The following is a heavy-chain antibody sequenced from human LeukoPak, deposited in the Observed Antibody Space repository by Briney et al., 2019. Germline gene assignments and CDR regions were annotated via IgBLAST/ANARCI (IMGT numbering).Heavy chain of an antibody. Sequence: GGSLRLSCAASVFTFSSYAMNWVRQAPGKGLEWVSAISGSGGSTYYADSVKGRFPISRDNSKNTLYLQMNSLRAEDTAVYYCAKGRAIFGVADYYYMDVWGKGTTVTVSS. CDR2: ISGSGGST. CDR1: VFTFSSYA. J-gene: IGHJ6*03. CDR3: AKGRAIFGVADYYYMDV. D-gene: IGHD3-3*01. V-gene: IGHV3-23*01.